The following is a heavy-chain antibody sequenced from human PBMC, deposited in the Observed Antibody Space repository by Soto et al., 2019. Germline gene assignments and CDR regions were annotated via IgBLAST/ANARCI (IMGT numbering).Heavy chain of an antibody. CDR1: GYSFTSYW. CDR2: IDPSDSYT. J-gene: IGHJ6*02. CDR3: ARQSDYYYYGMDV. Sequence: GESLKISCKGSGYSFTSYWISCVRQMPGKGLEWMGRIDPSDSYTNYSPSFQGHVTISADKSISTSYVQWSSLKASDTAMYYCARQSDYYYYGMDVWGQGTKVTVSS. V-gene: IGHV5-10-1*01.